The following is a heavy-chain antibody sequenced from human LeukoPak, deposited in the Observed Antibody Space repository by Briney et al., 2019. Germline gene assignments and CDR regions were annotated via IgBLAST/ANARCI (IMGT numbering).Heavy chain of an antibody. Sequence: ASVKVSCKASGYTFTSYGISWVRQAPGQGLEWMGWISAYNGNTNYAQKLQGRVTMTTDTSTSTAYMELRSPRSDDTAVYYCARGGVYSSSWYGGFRQFDYWGQGTLVTVSS. CDR3: ARGGVYSSSWYGGFRQFDY. D-gene: IGHD6-13*01. CDR1: GYTFTSYG. J-gene: IGHJ4*02. V-gene: IGHV1-18*01. CDR2: ISAYNGNT.